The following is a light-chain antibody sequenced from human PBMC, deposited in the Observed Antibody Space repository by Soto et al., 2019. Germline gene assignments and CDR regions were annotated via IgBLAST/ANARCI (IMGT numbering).Light chain of an antibody. Sequence: AIRMTQSPSSFSASTGDRVTITCRASQGISNYLAWYQQKPGKAPKLLIYAASTLQSGVPSRSSGSVSGIDFTLTIGCLQSEDFATYYCQQYYTYPYTFGQGTKLEI. J-gene: IGKJ2*01. CDR1: QGISNY. CDR2: AAS. V-gene: IGKV1-8*01. CDR3: QQYYTYPYT.